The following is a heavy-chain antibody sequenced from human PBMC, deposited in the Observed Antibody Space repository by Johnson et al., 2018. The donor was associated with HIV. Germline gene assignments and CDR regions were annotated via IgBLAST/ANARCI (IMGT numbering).Heavy chain of an antibody. CDR1: GFTFSSYG. CDR2: IYSGGST. CDR3: ARDGKYSSIGPDAFDV. V-gene: IGHV3-NL1*01. D-gene: IGHD6-13*01. J-gene: IGHJ3*01. Sequence: VQLVESGGGVVQPGRSLRLSCAASGFTFSSYGIHWVRQAPGKGLEWVSVIYSGGSTYYADSVKGRFTISRDHSENTLYLQMNSLRPEDTAVYFCARDGKYSSIGPDAFDVWGQGTMVAVSS.